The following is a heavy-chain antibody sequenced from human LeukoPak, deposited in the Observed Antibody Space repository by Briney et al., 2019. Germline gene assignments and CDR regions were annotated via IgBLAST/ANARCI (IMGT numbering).Heavy chain of an antibody. V-gene: IGHV1-18*01. Sequence: ASVKVSCKASGYYFTNYAISWVRQAPGQGLEWMGWIRGYDGYTKYAQKFQGRVTMTTDTSTSTAYMELRSLRSDDTAVYYCARDPGYYDSSGYYHYYFDYWGQGTLVTVSS. CDR3: ARDPGYYDSSGYYHYYFDY. D-gene: IGHD3-22*01. CDR2: IRGYDGYT. J-gene: IGHJ4*02. CDR1: GYYFTNYA.